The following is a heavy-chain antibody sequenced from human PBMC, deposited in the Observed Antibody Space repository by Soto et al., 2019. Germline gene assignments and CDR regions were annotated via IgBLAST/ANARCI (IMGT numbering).Heavy chain of an antibody. Sequence: GGSLRLSCAASGFTFSSYWMSWVRQAPGKGLEWVANIKQDGSEKYYVDSVKGRFTISRDNAKNSLYLQMNSLRAEDTAVYYCASYYSGLLTGSGRRKAHLGAFDIWGQGTMVTVSS. CDR2: IKQDGSEK. CDR3: ASYYSGLLTGSGRRKAHLGAFDI. D-gene: IGHD3-10*01. J-gene: IGHJ3*02. CDR1: GFTFSSYW. V-gene: IGHV3-7*01.